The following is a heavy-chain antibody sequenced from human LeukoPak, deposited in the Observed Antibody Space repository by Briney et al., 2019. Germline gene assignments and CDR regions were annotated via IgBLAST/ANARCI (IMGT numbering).Heavy chain of an antibody. V-gene: IGHV3-74*01. J-gene: IGHJ4*02. Sequence: QPGGSLRLSCAASGFTFSSYWMYWVRQAPGKGLVWVSRINSDGSRTNYADSVKGRFTISRDNAKNTLYLQMSSLRAEDTAVYYCARRGYSAYDFWGQGTLVTVSS. CDR3: ARRGYSAYDF. D-gene: IGHD5-12*01. CDR2: INSDGSRT. CDR1: GFTFSSYW.